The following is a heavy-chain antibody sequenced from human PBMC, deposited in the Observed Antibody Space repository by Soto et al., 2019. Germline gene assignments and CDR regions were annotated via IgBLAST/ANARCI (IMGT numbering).Heavy chain of an antibody. V-gene: IGHV1-69*13. CDR1: GGTFRSHA. J-gene: IGHJ6*02. D-gene: IGHD6-19*01. CDR3: ARVIAVNYYYYGMDV. CDR2: IIPIFGTA. Sequence: GASVKVSCKASGGTFRSHAISWVRQAPGQGLEWMGGIIPIFGTANYAQKFQGRVTITADESTSTAYMELSSLRSEDTAVYYCARVIAVNYYYYGMDVWGQGTMVTVSS.